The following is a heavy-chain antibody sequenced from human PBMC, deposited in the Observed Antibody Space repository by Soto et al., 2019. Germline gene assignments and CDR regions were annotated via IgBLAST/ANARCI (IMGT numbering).Heavy chain of an antibody. CDR2: MNPNSGNT. CDR3: ARLESHYDFWSGYYTPYYYYGMDV. V-gene: IGHV1-8*01. J-gene: IGHJ6*02. CDR1: GYTFTSYD. Sequence: ASVKVSCKASGYTFTSYDINWVRQATGQGLEWMGWMNPNSGNTGYAQKFQGRVTMTRNTSMSTAYMELSSLRSEDTAVYYCARLESHYDFWSGYYTPYYYYGMDVWRQGTTVTVSS. D-gene: IGHD3-3*01.